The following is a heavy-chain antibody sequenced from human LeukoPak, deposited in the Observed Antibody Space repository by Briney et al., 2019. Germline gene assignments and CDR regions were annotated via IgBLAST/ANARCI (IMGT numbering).Heavy chain of an antibody. D-gene: IGHD2-21*01. CDR2: IFPGDSDS. CDR1: GYSFSNHW. CDR3: ATHGVHRGSRSGRVTACGGFDY. J-gene: IGHJ4*02. V-gene: IGHV5-51*01. Sequence: GESLKISCKGSGYSFSNHWIAWVRQMPGKGLEWMGIIFPGDSDSTYSPSFQGQVTISADKSSSTAYLPWSSLKASDSAMYYWATHGVHRGSRSGRVTACGGFDYWGQGTLVTVSS.